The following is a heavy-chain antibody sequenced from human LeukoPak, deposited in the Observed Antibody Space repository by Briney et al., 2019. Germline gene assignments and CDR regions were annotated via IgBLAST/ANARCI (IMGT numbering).Heavy chain of an antibody. V-gene: IGHV4-4*09. Sequence: ASETLSLTCTVSGGSICSYYWIWIRQPPGKGLEWIGYIYTSGSTNYNPSLKSRVTISVDTSKNQFSLKLSSVTAADTAVYYCASGDSSHPWNYWGQGTLVTVSS. CDR2: IYTSGST. CDR3: ASGDSSHPWNY. D-gene: IGHD6-13*01. J-gene: IGHJ4*02. CDR1: GGSICSYY.